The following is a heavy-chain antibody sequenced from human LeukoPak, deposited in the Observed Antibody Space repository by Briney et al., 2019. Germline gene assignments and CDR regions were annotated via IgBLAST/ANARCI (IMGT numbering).Heavy chain of an antibody. Sequence: SETLSLTCTVSGGSISSYYWSWIRQPPGKGLEWIGYIFYSGSTNYNPSLKSRVTISVDTSKNQFSLRLSSVTAADTAVYYCARRDYGGNLPYAFDIWGQGTLVTVSS. CDR3: ARRDYGGNLPYAFDI. CDR1: GGSISSYY. CDR2: IFYSGST. J-gene: IGHJ3*02. V-gene: IGHV4-59*08. D-gene: IGHD4-23*01.